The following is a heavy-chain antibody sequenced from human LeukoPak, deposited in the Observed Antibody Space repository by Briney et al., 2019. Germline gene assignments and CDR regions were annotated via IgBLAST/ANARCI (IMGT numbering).Heavy chain of an antibody. CDR1: GYTFTSYD. Sequence: GASVRLSCKASGYTFTSYDINWVRQATGQGLEWMGWINPNSGNTGYAQKFQGRVTMTRNTSISTVYMELSSLRSEDTAVYYCARVQILYSSGWYYYYYGMDVWGQGTTVTVSS. D-gene: IGHD6-19*01. J-gene: IGHJ6*02. CDR3: ARVQILYSSGWYYYYYGMDV. V-gene: IGHV1-8*01. CDR2: INPNSGNT.